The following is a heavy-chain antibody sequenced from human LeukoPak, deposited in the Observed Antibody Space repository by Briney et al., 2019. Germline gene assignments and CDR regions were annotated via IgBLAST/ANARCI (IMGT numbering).Heavy chain of an antibody. Sequence: GGSLRLSCAASGFTFSSYAMHWVRQAPGKGLEWVAVISYDGSNKYYADSVKGRFTISRDNSKNTLYLQMNSLRAEDMAVYYCARAPREGYSGSYYDYWGQGTLVTVSS. D-gene: IGHD1-26*01. CDR1: GFTFSSYA. CDR3: ARAPREGYSGSYYDY. CDR2: ISYDGSNK. V-gene: IGHV3-30-3*01. J-gene: IGHJ4*02.